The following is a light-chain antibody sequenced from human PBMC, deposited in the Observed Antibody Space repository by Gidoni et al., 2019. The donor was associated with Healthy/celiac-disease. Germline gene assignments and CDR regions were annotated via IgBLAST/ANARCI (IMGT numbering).Light chain of an antibody. CDR1: QSVLYSSNNKNY. Sequence: IVMTHSPHSLAVSLGERATINCKSSQSVLYSSNNKNYLAWYQRKPGQPPKLLINWASTRESGVPDRFSGGGSGKDLTLTISGLQAEDVAVYYCKRYYSTRWTFGRGTKVEIK. V-gene: IGKV4-1*01. J-gene: IGKJ1*01. CDR2: WAS. CDR3: KRYYSTRWT.